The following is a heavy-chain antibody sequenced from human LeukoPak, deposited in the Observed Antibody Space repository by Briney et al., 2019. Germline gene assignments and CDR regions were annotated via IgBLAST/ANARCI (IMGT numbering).Heavy chain of an antibody. CDR2: IYYSGST. D-gene: IGHD1-26*01. Sequence: SETLSLTCTVSGGSISSYYWSWIRQPPGKGLEWIGYIYYSGSTNYNPSLKSRVTISVDTSKNQFSLKLSSVTAADTAVYYCARGGGGGSYSSWGQGTLVTVSS. CDR3: ARGGGGGSYSS. CDR1: GGSISSYY. V-gene: IGHV4-59*01. J-gene: IGHJ4*02.